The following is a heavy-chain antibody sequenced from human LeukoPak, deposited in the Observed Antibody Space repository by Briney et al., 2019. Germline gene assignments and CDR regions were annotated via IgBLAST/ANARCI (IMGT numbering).Heavy chain of an antibody. CDR1: GYTFTSYD. CDR3: ARGRSIAAAGWVTITTRAYYNMDV. V-gene: IGHV1-8*01. Sequence: ASVKVSCKASGYTFTSYDINWVRQATGQGLEWMGWLNLNSGNTAYAQKFQGRVTMTRNTSISTAYMELSSLRSEDTAVYYCARGRSIAAAGWVTITTRAYYNMDVWGKGTTVTVPS. J-gene: IGHJ6*03. CDR2: LNLNSGNT. D-gene: IGHD6-13*01.